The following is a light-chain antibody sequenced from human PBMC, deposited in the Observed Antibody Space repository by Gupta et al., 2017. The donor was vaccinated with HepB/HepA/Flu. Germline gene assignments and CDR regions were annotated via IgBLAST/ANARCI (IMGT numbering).Light chain of an antibody. Sequence: QSALTPPDTVAGSPGQELTLTCPATSSDVGGYNYVSWYQQHPGKAPKLMIYDVSNRPSGVSNRFSGSKSGNTASLTSSGLQAEDEADYYCSSYTSSSTVAFGGGTKLTVL. J-gene: IGLJ2*01. CDR3: SSYTSSSTVA. CDR2: DVS. V-gene: IGLV2-14*03. CDR1: SSDVGGYNY.